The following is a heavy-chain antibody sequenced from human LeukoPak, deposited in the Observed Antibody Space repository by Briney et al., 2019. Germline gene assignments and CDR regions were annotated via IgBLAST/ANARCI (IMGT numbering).Heavy chain of an antibody. J-gene: IGHJ3*02. Sequence: GESLKISCKDIGYSFANYWFGWVRRMPGKGLEWIGVIYPSDSDTKYSPSFQGHVTFSADKSVSTAYLQWSSLRASDTAMYYCARRSYVGSTSAFDIWGQGTMVTVSS. D-gene: IGHD1-26*01. V-gene: IGHV5-51*01. CDR1: GYSFANYW. CDR3: ARRSYVGSTSAFDI. CDR2: IYPSDSDT.